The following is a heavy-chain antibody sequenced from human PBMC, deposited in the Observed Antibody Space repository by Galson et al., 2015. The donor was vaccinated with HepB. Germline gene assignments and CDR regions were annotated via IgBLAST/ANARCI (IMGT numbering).Heavy chain of an antibody. Sequence: SLRLSCAASGFTVSSNYMSWVRQAPGKGLEWVSVIYSGGSTYYADSVKGRFTISRDNSKNTLYLQMNSLRAEDTAVYYCARAILSLRIAVAGSVYGMDVWGQGTTVTVSS. J-gene: IGHJ6*02. D-gene: IGHD6-19*01. CDR2: IYSGGST. CDR1: GFTVSSNY. V-gene: IGHV3-66*01. CDR3: ARAILSLRIAVAGSVYGMDV.